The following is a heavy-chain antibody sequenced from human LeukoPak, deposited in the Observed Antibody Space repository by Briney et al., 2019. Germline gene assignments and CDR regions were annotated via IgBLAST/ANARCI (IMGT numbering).Heavy chain of an antibody. CDR2: ISDTGGRT. V-gene: IGHV3-23*01. CDR3: VRGYIHAFDY. D-gene: IGHD5-24*01. CDR1: GFTFSTKA. Sequence: TGGSLRLSCAASGFTFSTKAMSWVRQAPGKGLEWVSAISDTGGRTYYADSVKGRFTISRDNAKNSLYLQMNSLRDEDTAVYYCVRGYIHAFDYWGQGTLVTVSS. J-gene: IGHJ4*02.